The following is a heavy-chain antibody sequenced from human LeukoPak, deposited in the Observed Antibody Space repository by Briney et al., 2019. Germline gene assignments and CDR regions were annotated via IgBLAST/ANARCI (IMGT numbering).Heavy chain of an antibody. CDR1: GFTFSSSW. CDR2: INGDGSST. CDR3: ARGYSSSWSPWGYYYGMDV. D-gene: IGHD6-13*01. V-gene: IGHV3-74*01. J-gene: IGHJ6*02. Sequence: PGGSLRLSCAASGFTFSSSWMHWVRQSPEKVLVWVSRINGDGSSTTFADSVKGRFTISRDNAKSTLYLQMNSMSAEDSAVYYCARGYSSSWSPWGYYYGMDVWGPGTTVTVSS.